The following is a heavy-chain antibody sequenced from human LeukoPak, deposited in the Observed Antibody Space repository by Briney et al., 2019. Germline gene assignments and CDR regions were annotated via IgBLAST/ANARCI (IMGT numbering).Heavy chain of an antibody. V-gene: IGHV4-59*01. J-gene: IGHJ5*02. CDR2: IYYSGST. D-gene: IGHD3-3*01. CDR3: ARGTILNWFDP. CDR1: GGSISSYY. Sequence: SETLSLTCTVSGGSISSYYWSWIRQPPGKGLEWNGYIYYSGSTNYNPSLKSRVTISVDTSKNQFSLKLSSVTAADTAVYYCARGTILNWFDPWGQGTLVTVSS.